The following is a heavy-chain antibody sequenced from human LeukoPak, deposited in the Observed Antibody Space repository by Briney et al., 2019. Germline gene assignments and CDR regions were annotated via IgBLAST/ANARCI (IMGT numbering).Heavy chain of an antibody. D-gene: IGHD1-1*01. V-gene: IGHV4-61*01. Sequence: SETLSLTCTVSGGSISSSSFYWSWIRQPPGKGLEWIGYIYYSEIFNSGSTSYNPSLKSRVTISLDTSKNQFSLTLTSVTAADTAVYYCARGYNWNDVGDYWGQGTPVTVSS. CDR2: IYYSEIFNSGST. CDR1: GGSISSSSFY. CDR3: ARGYNWNDVGDY. J-gene: IGHJ4*02.